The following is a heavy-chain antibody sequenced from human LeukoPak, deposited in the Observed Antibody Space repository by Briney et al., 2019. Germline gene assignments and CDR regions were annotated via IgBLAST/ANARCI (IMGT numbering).Heavy chain of an antibody. V-gene: IGHV3-23*01. J-gene: IGHJ4*02. CDR1: GFIFSSYA. Sequence: GDSLRLSCAASGFIFSSYAMSWVRQAPEKGLEWVSAISGSCGTTYYADSVKGRFTISRDNSKNTLYLQMNSLRAEDTAVYYCAKEDYYGSGRRSIDYWGQGTLVTVSS. D-gene: IGHD3-10*01. CDR2: ISGSCGTT. CDR3: AKEDYYGSGRRSIDY.